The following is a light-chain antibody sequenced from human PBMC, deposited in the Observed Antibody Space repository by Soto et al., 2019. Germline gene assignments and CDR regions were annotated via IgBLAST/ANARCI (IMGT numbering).Light chain of an antibody. J-gene: IGLJ1*01. CDR2: RDY. CDR1: NIGGKN. Sequence: ELTHPLSWSVALRQTATSTCGGNNIGGKNVHWYQQKPGQAPVLVIYRDYNRPSGIPERFSGSNSGHTATLTISRVQPGDEADYYCQVWDNRGYVFGTGTKVTVL. CDR3: QVWDNRGYV. V-gene: IGLV3-9*01.